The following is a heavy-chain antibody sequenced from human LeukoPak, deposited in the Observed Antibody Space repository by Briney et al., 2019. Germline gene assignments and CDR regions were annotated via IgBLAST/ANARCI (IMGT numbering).Heavy chain of an antibody. CDR3: AKDRSIAAGGTVSEIDN. Sequence: GGSLRLSCAASGFTFSGFGMHWVRQAPGKGLDWVAVISYDGDYKHYADSVKGRFTISRDNSKNTVFLQMSSLRVEDTAVYHCAKDRSIAAGGTVSEIDNWGQGTLVTVSS. D-gene: IGHD6-13*01. CDR2: ISYDGDYK. CDR1: GFTFSGFG. J-gene: IGHJ4*02. V-gene: IGHV3-30*18.